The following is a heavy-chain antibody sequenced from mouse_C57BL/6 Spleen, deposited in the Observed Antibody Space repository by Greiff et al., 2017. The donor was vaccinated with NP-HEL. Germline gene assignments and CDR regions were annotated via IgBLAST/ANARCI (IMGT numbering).Heavy chain of an antibody. CDR3: ARAEGGDAFAY. J-gene: IGHJ3*01. D-gene: IGHD3-3*01. CDR2: IYPGDGDT. V-gene: IGHV1-82*01. Sequence: QVQLQQSGPELVKPGASVKISCKASGYAFRSSWMNWVKQRPGKGLEWIGRIYPGDGDTNYNGKFKGKATLTADKSSSTAYMQLSSLTSEDSAVYFCARAEGGDAFAYWGQGTLVTVSA. CDR1: GYAFRSSW.